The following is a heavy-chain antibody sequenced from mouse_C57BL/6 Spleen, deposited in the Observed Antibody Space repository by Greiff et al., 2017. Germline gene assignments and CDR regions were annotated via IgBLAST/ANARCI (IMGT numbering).Heavy chain of an antibody. V-gene: IGHV1-64*01. CDR1: GYTFTSYW. CDR3: ERGGTVVATRAMDY. J-gene: IGHJ4*01. CDR2: IHPNSGST. D-gene: IGHD1-1*01. Sequence: QVQLQQPGAELVKPGASVKLSCKASGYTFTSYWMHWVKQRPGQGLEWIGMIHPNSGSTNYNEKFKSKATLTVDKSSSTAYMQRSSLTSEDSAVXYCERGGTVVATRAMDYWGQGTSVTVSS.